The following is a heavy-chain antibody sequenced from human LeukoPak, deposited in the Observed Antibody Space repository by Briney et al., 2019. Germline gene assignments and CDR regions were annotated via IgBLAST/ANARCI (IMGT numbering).Heavy chain of an antibody. D-gene: IGHD4-17*01. CDR3: AREVRTVTIYTRYYFDY. Sequence: PGGSLRLCCAASGFTFSSYAMSWVRLAPGKGLEWVSAISGSGGITYYADSVKSRFTISRDNAKNSLYLQMNSLRAEDTAVYYCAREVRTVTIYTRYYFDYWGQGTLVTVSS. CDR1: GFTFSSYA. CDR2: ISGSGGIT. J-gene: IGHJ4*02. V-gene: IGHV3-23*01.